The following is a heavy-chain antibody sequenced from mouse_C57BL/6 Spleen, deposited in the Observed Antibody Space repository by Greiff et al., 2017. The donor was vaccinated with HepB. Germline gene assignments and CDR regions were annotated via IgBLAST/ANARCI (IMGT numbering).Heavy chain of an antibody. CDR3: ARSEGFYYDYDGGFAY. Sequence: QVQLQQPGAELVKPGASVKLSCKASGYTFTSYWMHWVKQRPGRGLEWIRRIDPNSGGTKYNEKFKSKATLTVDKPSSTAYMQLSSLTSEDSAVYYCARSEGFYYDYDGGFAYWGQGTLVTVSA. D-gene: IGHD2-4*01. CDR1: GYTFTSYW. J-gene: IGHJ3*01. CDR2: IDPNSGGT. V-gene: IGHV1-72*01.